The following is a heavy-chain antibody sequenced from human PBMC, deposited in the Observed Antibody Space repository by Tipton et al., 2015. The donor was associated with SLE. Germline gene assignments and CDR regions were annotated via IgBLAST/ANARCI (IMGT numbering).Heavy chain of an antibody. CDR2: IYTNEKT. J-gene: IGHJ2*01. CDR1: GGSISSYY. V-gene: IGHV4-4*07. Sequence: TLSLTCTVSGGSISSYYWSWIRQPAGGGLEWIGRIYTNEKTHYNPPLKSRVTMSVDTSKNHFSLKLISVTAADTAVYYCAREFLNPVTTVHYYFDLWGRGTLVTVSS. CDR3: AREFLNPVTTVHYYFDL. D-gene: IGHD4-11*01.